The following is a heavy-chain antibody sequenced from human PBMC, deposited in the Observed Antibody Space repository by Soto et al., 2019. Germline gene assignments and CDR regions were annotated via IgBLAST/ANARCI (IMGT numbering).Heavy chain of an antibody. Sequence: PSETLSLTCAVYGGSFNYYWSWIRQPPGKGLEWIGEINHSGSTNYNPSLKSRVTMSVDTSTNQFSLHLNSVTPEDTAVYYCAGTTSLQWYYMDVWDKGTTVTVSS. CDR2: INHSGST. D-gene: IGHD1-7*01. J-gene: IGHJ6*03. CDR3: AGTTSLQWYYMDV. V-gene: IGHV4-34*01. CDR1: GGSFNYY.